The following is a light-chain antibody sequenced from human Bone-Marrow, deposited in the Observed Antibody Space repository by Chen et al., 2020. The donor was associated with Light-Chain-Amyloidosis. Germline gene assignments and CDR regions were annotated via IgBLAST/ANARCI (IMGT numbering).Light chain of an antibody. CDR3: QQYGTSPLT. V-gene: IGKV3-20*01. Sequence: EIVLTPSPGTLSLSPGEGATLSCRASQTISSIYLTWYQQRFGQAPRLLIYGSSSRATGIPDRCTGSGSGTDFTLTINRLEPEDFARYYCQQYGTSPLTFGGGTKVEIK. J-gene: IGKJ4*01. CDR2: GSS. CDR1: QTISSIY.